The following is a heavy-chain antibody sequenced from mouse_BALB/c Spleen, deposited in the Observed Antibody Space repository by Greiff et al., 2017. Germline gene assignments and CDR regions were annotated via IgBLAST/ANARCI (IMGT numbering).Heavy chain of an antibody. Sequence: EVNLVESGGGLVKPGGSLKLSCAASGFTFSSYAMSWVRQTPEKRLEWVASISSGGSTYYPDSVKGRFTISRDNARNILYLQMSSLRSEDTAMYYCANYYGSSYDWYFDVWGAGTTVTVSS. CDR2: ISSGGST. CDR3: ANYYGSSYDWYFDV. J-gene: IGHJ1*01. V-gene: IGHV5-6-5*01. D-gene: IGHD1-1*01. CDR1: GFTFSSYA.